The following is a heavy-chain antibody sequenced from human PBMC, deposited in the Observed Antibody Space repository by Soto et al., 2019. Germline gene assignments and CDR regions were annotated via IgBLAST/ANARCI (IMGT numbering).Heavy chain of an antibody. J-gene: IGHJ4*02. CDR2: IYYSGST. CDR1: GGSISSYY. CDR3: ARGQEDYDFWSGYYYDY. V-gene: IGHV4-59*01. D-gene: IGHD3-3*01. Sequence: SETLSLTCTVSGGSISSYYWSWIRQPPGKGLEWIGYIYYSGSTNYNPSLKSRVTISVDTSKNQFSLKLSSVTAADTAVYYCARGQEDYDFWSGYYYDYWGQGALVTVSS.